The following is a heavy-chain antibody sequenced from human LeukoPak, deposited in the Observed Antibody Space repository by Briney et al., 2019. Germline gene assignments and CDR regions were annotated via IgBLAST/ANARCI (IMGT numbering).Heavy chain of an antibody. Sequence: ASVKVSCKASGYTFTSYGISWVRQAPGQGLEWMGWINPNSGGTYYAQKFQGRVTMTRDTSISTAYMELNRLRSDDTAVYYCAREGFDPWGQGTLVTVSS. V-gene: IGHV1-2*02. CDR1: GYTFTSYG. J-gene: IGHJ5*02. CDR2: INPNSGGT. CDR3: AREGFDP.